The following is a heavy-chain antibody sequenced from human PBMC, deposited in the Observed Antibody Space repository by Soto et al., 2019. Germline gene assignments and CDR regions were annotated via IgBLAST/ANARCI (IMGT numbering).Heavy chain of an antibody. D-gene: IGHD3-3*02. J-gene: IGHJ5*02. CDR3: ASPKMAFYNWFDP. CDR2: IYYSGST. Sequence: SETLSLTCTVSGGSISSSTYYLGWIRQPPGKGLEWIGSIYYSGSTYYNPSLKSRVTISVDTSKNQFSLKLSSVTAADTAVYYCASPKMAFYNWFDPWGQGTLVTVSS. V-gene: IGHV4-39*01. CDR1: GGSISSSTYY.